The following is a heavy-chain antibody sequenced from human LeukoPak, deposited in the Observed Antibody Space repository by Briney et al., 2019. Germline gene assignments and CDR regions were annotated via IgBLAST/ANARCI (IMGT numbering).Heavy chain of an antibody. CDR1: GFAFSDFW. D-gene: IGHD2-15*01. CDR3: ATSHDSAGND. J-gene: IGHJ4*02. CDR2: VRHDGSAK. V-gene: IGHV3-7*01. Sequence: GGSLRLSCAASGFAFSDFWMSWVRQAPGKGLEWVANVRHDGSAKYYVPSVRGRFTISRDNAKNSLYLQMNSLTVEDTAVYYCATSHDSAGNDWCQGTLVTVSS.